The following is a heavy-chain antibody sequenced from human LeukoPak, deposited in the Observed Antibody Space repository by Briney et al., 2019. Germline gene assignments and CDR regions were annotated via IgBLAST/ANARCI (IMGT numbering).Heavy chain of an antibody. J-gene: IGHJ4*02. CDR3: ARDFRTYYYDSSGYGDY. CDR2: IYYSGST. D-gene: IGHD3-22*01. Sequence: SETLSLTCTVSGGSISSYYWSWIRQPPGKGLEWIGYIYYSGSTNYNPSLKSRVTISVDTSKNQFSLKLSSVTAADTAVYYCARDFRTYYYDSSGYGDYWGQGTLVTVSS. CDR1: GGSISSYY. V-gene: IGHV4-59*12.